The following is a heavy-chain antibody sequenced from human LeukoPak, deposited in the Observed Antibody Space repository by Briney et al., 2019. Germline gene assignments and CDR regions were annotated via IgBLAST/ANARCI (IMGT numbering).Heavy chain of an antibody. CDR1: GGSISSYY. D-gene: IGHD3-3*01. CDR3: ARGTYDFWSGYYSLDY. CDR2: IYYSGST. V-gene: IGHV4-59*01. J-gene: IGHJ4*02. Sequence: SETLSLTCTVSGGSISSYYRSWIRQPPGKGLEWIGYIYYSGSTNYNPSLKSRVTISVDTSKNQFSLKLSSVTAADTAVYYCARGTYDFWSGYYSLDYWGQGTLVTVSP.